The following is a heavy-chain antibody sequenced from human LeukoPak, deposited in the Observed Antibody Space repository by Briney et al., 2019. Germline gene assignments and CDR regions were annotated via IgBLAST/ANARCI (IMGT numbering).Heavy chain of an antibody. D-gene: IGHD2-2*02. J-gene: IGHJ4*02. CDR2: IRSKAYGGTT. Sequence: SLRLSCAASGFTFSSYWMHWVRQAPGKGLEWVGFIRSKAYGGTTEYAASVKGRFTISRDDSKSIAYLQMNSLKTEDTAVYYCTRISGYCSSTSCYTPWDYWGQGTLVTVSS. CDR3: TRISGYCSSTSCYTPWDY. CDR1: GFTFSSYW. V-gene: IGHV3-49*04.